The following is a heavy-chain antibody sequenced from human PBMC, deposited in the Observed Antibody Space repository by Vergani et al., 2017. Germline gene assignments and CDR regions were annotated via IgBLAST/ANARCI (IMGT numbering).Heavy chain of an antibody. Sequence: QVQLVQSGAEVKKPGASVKVSCKASGYTFTGYYMHWVRQAPGQGLEWMGWINPNSGGTNYAQKFQGRVTMTRDTSISTAYMELSRLRSEDTAVYYCARDHLGGRLLLHETYYYYGMDVWGQGTTVTVSS. CDR2: INPNSGGT. J-gene: IGHJ6*02. CDR1: GYTFTGYY. D-gene: IGHD3-22*01. CDR3: ARDHLGGRLLLHETYYYYGMDV. V-gene: IGHV1-2*02.